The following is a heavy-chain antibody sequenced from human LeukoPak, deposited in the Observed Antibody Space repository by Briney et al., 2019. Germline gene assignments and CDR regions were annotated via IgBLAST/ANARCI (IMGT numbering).Heavy chain of an antibody. J-gene: IGHJ6*03. Sequence: PSETLSLTCTVSGGSISSNTYYWGWIRQPPGKGLEWIGSIYYSGSTYYNPSLKSRVTISVDTSKNQFSLKLSSVTAADTAVYYCARCYGDYYYYYYMDVWGKGTTVTISS. CDR1: GGSISSNTYY. D-gene: IGHD4-17*01. CDR2: IYYSGST. V-gene: IGHV4-39*07. CDR3: ARCYGDYYYYYYMDV.